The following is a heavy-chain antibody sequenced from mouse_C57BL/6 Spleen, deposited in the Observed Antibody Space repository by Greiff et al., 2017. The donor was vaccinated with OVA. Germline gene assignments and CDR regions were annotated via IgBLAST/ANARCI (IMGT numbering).Heavy chain of an antibody. Sequence: VQLQQSGAELVKPGASVKLSCKASGYTFTSYWMHWVKQRPGQGLEWIGMIHPNSGSTNYNEKFKSKATLTVDKSSSTAYMQLSSLTSEDSAVYYCARGDYGNFSWFAYWGQGTLVTVSA. CDR2: IHPNSGST. CDR3: ARGDYGNFSWFAY. V-gene: IGHV1-64*01. J-gene: IGHJ3*01. CDR1: GYTFTSYW. D-gene: IGHD2-1*01.